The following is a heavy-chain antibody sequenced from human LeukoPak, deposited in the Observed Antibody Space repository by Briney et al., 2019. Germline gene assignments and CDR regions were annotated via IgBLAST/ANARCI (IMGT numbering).Heavy chain of an antibody. CDR3: ARGGSYLSAFDI. CDR2: INWNGGST. Sequence: GGSLRLSCAASGFTFDDYGMSWVRQAPGKGLEWVSDINWNGGSTNYADSVKGRFTISRDNAKNSLYLQMNSLRAEDTAVYYCARGGSYLSAFDIWGQGTMVTVSS. D-gene: IGHD1-26*01. CDR1: GFTFDDYG. J-gene: IGHJ3*02. V-gene: IGHV3-20*04.